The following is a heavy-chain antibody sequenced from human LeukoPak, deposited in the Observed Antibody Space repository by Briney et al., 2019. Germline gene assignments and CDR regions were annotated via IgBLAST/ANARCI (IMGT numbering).Heavy chain of an antibody. D-gene: IGHD4-11*01. J-gene: IGHJ4*02. Sequence: GGSLRLSCAASGFTFSSYAMSWVRQAPGKGLEWVAVISYDGSNKYYADSVKGRFTISRDNSKNTLYLQMNSLRAEDTAIYYCAKRFVTTGIDYWGQGTLVTVSS. CDR2: ISYDGSNK. CDR1: GFTFSSYA. CDR3: AKRFVTTGIDY. V-gene: IGHV3-30-3*02.